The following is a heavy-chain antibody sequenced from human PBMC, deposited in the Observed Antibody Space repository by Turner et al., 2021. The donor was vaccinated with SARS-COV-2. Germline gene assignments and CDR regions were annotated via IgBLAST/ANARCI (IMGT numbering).Heavy chain of an antibody. CDR1: GGSMISYY. J-gene: IGHJ4*02. CDR2: MYASWST. V-gene: IGHV4-59*01. CDR3: ARFTPAGGNDY. D-gene: IGHD6-13*01. Sequence: QVQLQEAGPGLVKPSETLSPTCTVSGGSMISYYWSWIRQPPGKGLEWIAYMYASWSTFYNPSRKSRVTISGDASKNQFSLRVTSVTAADTAVYYCARFTPAGGNDYWGQGTLVTVSS.